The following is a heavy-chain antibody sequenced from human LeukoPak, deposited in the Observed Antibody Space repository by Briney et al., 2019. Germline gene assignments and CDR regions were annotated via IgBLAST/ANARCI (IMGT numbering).Heavy chain of an antibody. V-gene: IGHV3-7*01. CDR2: IKQDGSEK. D-gene: IGHD4-17*01. J-gene: IGHJ4*02. Sequence: GGSLRLSCAASGFTFSSYWMSWVRQAPGKGLEWVANIKQDGSEKYYVDSVKGRFTISRDNAKNSLYLQMNSLRAEDTAVYYCARLTATTSVCFDYWGQGTLVTVSS. CDR3: ARLTATTSVCFDY. CDR1: GFTFSSYW.